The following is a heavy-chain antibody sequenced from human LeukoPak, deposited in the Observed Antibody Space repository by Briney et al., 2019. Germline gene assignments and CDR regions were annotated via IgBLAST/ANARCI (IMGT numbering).Heavy chain of an antibody. CDR3: ARHRRYYYGSGSYRFDY. J-gene: IGHJ4*02. Sequence: SETLSLTCAVSGGSISSSYWWTWVRQPPGKGLEWIGEIYHSGSTNYNPSLESRVSISVDKSKNQFSLKLSSVTAADTAVYYCARHRRYYYGSGSYRFDYWGQGTLVTVSS. CDR2: IYHSGST. V-gene: IGHV4-4*02. D-gene: IGHD3-10*01. CDR1: GGSISSSYW.